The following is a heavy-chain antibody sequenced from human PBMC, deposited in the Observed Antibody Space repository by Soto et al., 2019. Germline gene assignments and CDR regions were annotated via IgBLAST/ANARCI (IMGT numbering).Heavy chain of an antibody. D-gene: IGHD3-3*01. V-gene: IGHV3-30-3*01. CDR1: GFTFSSYA. CDR3: ASSGEFITIFSFNSYGMDV. CDR2: ISYDGSNK. Sequence: GGSLRLSCAASGFTFSSYAMHWVRQAPGKGLEWVAVISYDGSNKYYADSVKGRFTISRDNSKNTLYLQMNSLRAEDTAVYYCASSGEFITIFSFNSYGMDVWGQGTTVTAP. J-gene: IGHJ6*02.